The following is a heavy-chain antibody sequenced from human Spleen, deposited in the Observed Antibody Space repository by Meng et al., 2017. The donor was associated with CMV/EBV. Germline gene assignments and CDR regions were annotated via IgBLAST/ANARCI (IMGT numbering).Heavy chain of an antibody. CDR1: GFTVSSNY. D-gene: IGHD2-15*01. CDR2: IYSGGST. V-gene: IGHV3-66*01. J-gene: IGHJ5*02. CDR3: ARDCSGGSCYNWFDP. Sequence: VQLVESGGGLVQPGGSLRLSWAASGFTVSSNYVSWVRQAPGKGLEWVSVIYSGGSTYYADSVKGRFTISTDNSKNTLFLQMNSLRAEDTAVYYCARDCSGGSCYNWFDPWGQGTLVTVSS.